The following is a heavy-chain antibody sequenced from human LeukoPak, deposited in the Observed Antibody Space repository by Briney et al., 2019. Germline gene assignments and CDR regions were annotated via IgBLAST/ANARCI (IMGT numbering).Heavy chain of an antibody. J-gene: IGHJ4*02. CDR2: ISGSGGST. V-gene: IGHV3-23*01. CDR1: GFTFSSYV. CDR3: AKDPETYYYDSSGYFPLDY. Sequence: GGSLRLSCAASGFTFSSYVMSWVRQAPGKGLEWVSAISGSGGSTYYADSVKGRFTISRDNSKNTLYLQMNSLRAEDTAVYYCAKDPETYYYDSSGYFPLDYWGQGTLVTVSS. D-gene: IGHD3-22*01.